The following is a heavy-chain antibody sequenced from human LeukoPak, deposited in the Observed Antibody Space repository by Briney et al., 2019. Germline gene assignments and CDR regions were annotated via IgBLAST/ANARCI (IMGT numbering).Heavy chain of an antibody. V-gene: IGHV3-48*03. D-gene: IGHD3-22*01. CDR2: ISSSGSTI. J-gene: IGHJ4*02. CDR3: ARSPYYDSPPGV. Sequence: GGSLRLSCAASGFTFSSYEMIWVRQAPGKGLERVSYISSSGSTIYYADSVKGRFTISRDNAKNSLYLQMNSLRAEDTAVYYCARSPYYDSPPGVWGQGTLVTVSS. CDR1: GFTFSSYE.